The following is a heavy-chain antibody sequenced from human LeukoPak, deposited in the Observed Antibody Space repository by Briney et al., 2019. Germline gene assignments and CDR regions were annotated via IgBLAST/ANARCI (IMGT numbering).Heavy chain of an antibody. CDR1: GGSISSGDYY. Sequence: PSETLSLTCTVSGGSISSGDYYWSWIRQPPGKGLEWIGYIYYSGSTYYNPSLKSRVTISVDTSKNQFSLKLSSVTAADTAVYYCARQDTAMVTDYWGQGTLVTVSS. J-gene: IGHJ4*02. D-gene: IGHD5-18*01. CDR3: ARQDTAMVTDY. CDR2: IYYSGST. V-gene: IGHV4-30-4*08.